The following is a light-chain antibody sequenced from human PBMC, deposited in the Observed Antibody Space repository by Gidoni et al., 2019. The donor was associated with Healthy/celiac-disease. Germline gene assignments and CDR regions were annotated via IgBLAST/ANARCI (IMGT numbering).Light chain of an antibody. CDR3: QSYDSSLSGSVV. V-gene: IGLV1-40*01. CDR1: SSNIGAGYD. CDR2: GNS. Sequence: QSLLTQPPSVSWAPGQRVTISCTGSSSNIGAGYDVHWYQQLPVTAPKLLIYGNSNRPSGVPDRFSGSKSGTSASLAITGLQAEDEADYYCQSYDSSLSGSVVFGGGTKLTVL. J-gene: IGLJ2*01.